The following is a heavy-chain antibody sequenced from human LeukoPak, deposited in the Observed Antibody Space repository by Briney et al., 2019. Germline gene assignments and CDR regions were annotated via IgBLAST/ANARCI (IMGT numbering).Heavy chain of an antibody. CDR3: ARSYCSGGSCYVSDY. D-gene: IGHD2-15*01. V-gene: IGHV1-2*06. CDR2: INPNSGGT. CDR1: GYTFTGYY. Sequence: ASVKVSFKASGYTFTGYYMHWVRQAPGQGLEWMGRINPNSGGTNYAQKFEGRVTMTRDTSISTAYMELSRLRSDDTAVYYCARSYCSGGSCYVSDYWGQGTLVTVSS. J-gene: IGHJ4*02.